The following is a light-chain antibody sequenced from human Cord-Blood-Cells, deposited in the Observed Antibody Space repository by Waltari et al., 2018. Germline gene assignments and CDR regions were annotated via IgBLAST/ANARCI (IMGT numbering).Light chain of an antibody. V-gene: IGKV3-15*01. CDR3: QQYNNWPLT. CDR2: GAS. J-gene: IGKJ4*01. Sequence: DIVLTQCLHTLSVSSGESATRYCRASQSISSNLAWYQQKPGQAPRLLIYGASTMHTGIPAKFSGSGSGTDFTLTISSLQSEDFAAYYCQQYNNWPLTFGRGTKLEIK. CDR1: QSISSN.